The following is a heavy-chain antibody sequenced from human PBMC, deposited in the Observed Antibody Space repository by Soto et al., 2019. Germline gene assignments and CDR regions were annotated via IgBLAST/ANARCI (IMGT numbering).Heavy chain of an antibody. CDR2: INSDGSST. V-gene: IGHV3-74*01. CDR1: GFTFSSYW. Sequence: GGSLRLSCAASGFTFSSYWMHWVRQAPGKGLVWVSRINSDGSSTSYADSVKGRFTISRDNAKNTLYLQMNSLRAEDTAVYYCARGSLVGARFPSDYWGQGTLVTVSS. J-gene: IGHJ4*02. D-gene: IGHD1-26*01. CDR3: ARGSLVGARFPSDY.